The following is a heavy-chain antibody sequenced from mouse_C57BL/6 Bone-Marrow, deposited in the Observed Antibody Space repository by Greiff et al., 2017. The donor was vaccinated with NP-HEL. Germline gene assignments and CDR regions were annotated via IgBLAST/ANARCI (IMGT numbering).Heavy chain of an antibody. V-gene: IGHV1-54*01. J-gene: IGHJ2*01. CDR2: INPGSGGT. CDR3: AREGGSYFYYFDY. D-gene: IGHD2-10*01. Sequence: VQLQQSGAELVRPGTSVKVSCKASGYAFTNYLIEWVKQRPGQGLEWIGVINPGSGGTNYNEKFKGKATLTADKSSSTAYMQLSSLTSEDSAVYFCAREGGSYFYYFDYWGQGTTLTVSS. CDR1: GYAFTNYL.